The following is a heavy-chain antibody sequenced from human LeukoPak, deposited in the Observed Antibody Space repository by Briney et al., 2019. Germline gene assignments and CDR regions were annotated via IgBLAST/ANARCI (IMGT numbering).Heavy chain of an antibody. Sequence: GGSLRLSCAASGFTFSTYSMTWVRQAPGKGLEWVSSISSSSSYIYYADSVKGRFTISRDNAKNSLYLQMNSLRAEDTAVYYCARGMIVPRGFDYWGQGTLVTVSS. D-gene: IGHD3-22*01. V-gene: IGHV3-21*01. J-gene: IGHJ4*02. CDR2: ISSSSSYI. CDR3: ARGMIVPRGFDY. CDR1: GFTFSTYS.